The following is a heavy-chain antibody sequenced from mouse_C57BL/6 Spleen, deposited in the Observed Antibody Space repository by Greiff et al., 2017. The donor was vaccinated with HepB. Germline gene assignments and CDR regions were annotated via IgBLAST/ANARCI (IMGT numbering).Heavy chain of an antibody. Sequence: VQLQQSGAELVKPGASVKISCKASGYAFSSYWMNWVKQRPGKGLGWIGQIYPGDGDTNYNGKFKGKATLTADKSSSTAYMQLSSLTSEDSAVYFCARGDYYGSSGYWYFDVWGTGTTVTVSS. J-gene: IGHJ1*03. CDR2: IYPGDGDT. D-gene: IGHD1-1*01. CDR3: ARGDYYGSSGYWYFDV. CDR1: GYAFSSYW. V-gene: IGHV1-80*01.